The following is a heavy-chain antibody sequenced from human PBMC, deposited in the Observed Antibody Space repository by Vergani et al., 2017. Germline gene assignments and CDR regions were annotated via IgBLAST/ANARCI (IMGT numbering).Heavy chain of an antibody. CDR2: ISSGGGDI. CDR3: TTPLGLYYLHCEYFQY. D-gene: IGHD3-10*01. J-gene: IGHJ1*01. V-gene: IGHV3-23*01. CDR1: GFTFDTYT. Sequence: EVQLLESGGGLVQPGGSRRLSCAGAGFTFDTYTMAYVRQAPGKGLEWVATISSGGGDIFYADSVKGRFTISRGNSKNTLFLQMNSLKDEDTAVYYCTTPLGLYYLHCEYFQYWGRGTLV.